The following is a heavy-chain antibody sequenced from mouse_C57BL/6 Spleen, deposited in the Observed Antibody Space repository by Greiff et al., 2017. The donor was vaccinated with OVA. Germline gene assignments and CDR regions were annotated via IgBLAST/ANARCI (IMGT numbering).Heavy chain of an antibody. CDR1: GYTFTGYW. Sequence: QVQLQQSGAELMKPGASVKLSCKATGYTFTGYWIEWVKQRPGHGLEWIGEILPGSGSTNYNEKFKGKATFTADTSSNTAYMQLSSLTTEDSAIYYCARSPYYYGSRGYAMDYWGQGTSVTVSS. CDR3: ARSPYYYGSRGYAMDY. J-gene: IGHJ4*01. D-gene: IGHD1-1*01. V-gene: IGHV1-9*01. CDR2: ILPGSGST.